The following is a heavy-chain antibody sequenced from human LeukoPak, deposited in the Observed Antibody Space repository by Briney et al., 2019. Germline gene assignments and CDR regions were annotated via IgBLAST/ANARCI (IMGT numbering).Heavy chain of an antibody. CDR1: GFSLSTSGMC. Sequence: SGPALVKPTQTLTLTCTFSGFSLSTSGMCVSWIRQPPGKALEWLARIDWDDDKYYSTSLKTRLTISKDTSKNQVVLTMTNMDPVDTATYFCAHRKNYYDSSVFDNWGQGTLVTVSS. J-gene: IGHJ4*02. V-gene: IGHV2-70*12. CDR2: IDWDDDK. D-gene: IGHD3-22*01. CDR3: AHRKNYYDSSVFDN.